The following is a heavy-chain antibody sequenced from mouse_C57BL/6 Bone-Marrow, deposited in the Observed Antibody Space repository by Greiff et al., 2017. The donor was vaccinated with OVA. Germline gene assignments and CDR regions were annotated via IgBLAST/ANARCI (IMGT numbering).Heavy chain of an antibody. D-gene: IGHD2-4*01. CDR1: GYTFTSYW. J-gene: IGHJ2*01. V-gene: IGHV1-55*01. CDR2: IYPGSGST. Sequence: QPGAELVKPGASVKMSCKASGYTFTSYWITWVKQRPGQGLEWIGDIYPGSGSTNYNEKFKSKATLTVDTSSSTAYMQLSSLTSEDSAVYYCARRLVDYPYFDCWGQGTTLTVAS. CDR3: ARRLVDYPYFDC.